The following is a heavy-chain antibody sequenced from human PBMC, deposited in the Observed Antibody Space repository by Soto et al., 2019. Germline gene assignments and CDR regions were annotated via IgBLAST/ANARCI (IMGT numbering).Heavy chain of an antibody. D-gene: IGHD6-6*01. V-gene: IGHV1-69*02. CDR1: GGTFSSYT. J-gene: IGHJ5*02. CDR3: ARGRSSFHNWFDP. Sequence: ASVKVSCKASGGTFSSYTSSWVRQAPGQGLEWMGRIIPILGIANYAQKFQGRVTITADKSTSTAYMELSSLRSEDTAVYYCARGRSSFHNWFDPWGQGTLVTVSS. CDR2: IIPILGIA.